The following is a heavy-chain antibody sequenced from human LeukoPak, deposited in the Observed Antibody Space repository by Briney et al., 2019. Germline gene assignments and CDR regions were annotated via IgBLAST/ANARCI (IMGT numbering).Heavy chain of an antibody. CDR3: TKEDRLFEFDY. D-gene: IGHD3/OR15-3a*01. V-gene: IGHV3-74*01. Sequence: GGSLRLSCAASGFTFSSYWMHWVRQAPGKGLVWVSRINSDGSSTSYADSVKGRFTISRDNAKNTLYLQMNSLRAEDTAVYYCTKEDRLFEFDYWGQGTLVTVSS. J-gene: IGHJ4*02. CDR1: GFTFSSYW. CDR2: INSDGSST.